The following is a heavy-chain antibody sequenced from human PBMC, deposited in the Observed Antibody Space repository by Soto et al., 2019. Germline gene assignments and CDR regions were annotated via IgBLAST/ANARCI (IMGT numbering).Heavy chain of an antibody. Sequence: EVQLVESGGGLVKPGGSLRLSCAASGFSFSSYSMNWVRQAPGKGLEWVSSISSSASHINYADSVKGRVTISRDNAKKSLYLQMNSRRAEDTAVYYCARGYTGYCSGGTCYWFDPWGQGTLVTVSS. CDR3: ARGYTGYCSGGTCYWFDP. J-gene: IGHJ5*02. CDR1: GFSFSSYS. CDR2: ISSSASHI. V-gene: IGHV3-21*01. D-gene: IGHD2-15*01.